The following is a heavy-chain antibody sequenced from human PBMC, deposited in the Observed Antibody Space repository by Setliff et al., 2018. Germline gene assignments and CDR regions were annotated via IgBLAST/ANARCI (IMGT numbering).Heavy chain of an antibody. D-gene: IGHD3-3*01. CDR3: ARDTKFLEWFQNGVAFDI. CDR1: GGSISSTSCY. V-gene: IGHV4-61*05. J-gene: IGHJ3*02. Sequence: SETLSLTCTVSGGSISSTSCYWGWIRQSPGKGLEWIGYIHSSGRSNYNPSLKSRVTTSIDTSKNQFSLKLSSVTAADTAVYYCARDTKFLEWFQNGVAFDIWGQGTMVTVSS. CDR2: IHSSGRS.